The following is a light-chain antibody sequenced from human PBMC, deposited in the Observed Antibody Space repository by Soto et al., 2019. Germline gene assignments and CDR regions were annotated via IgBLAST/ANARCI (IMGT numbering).Light chain of an antibody. CDR2: GAS. Sequence: EIVLTQSPGTLSFSPGERVTLSFRASQTVSNSYLAWYQQKPGQAPRLLIYGASTRATGIPDRFSGSGSGTDFTLTISRLEPEDFAVYYCQQFSSYPLTFGGGTKVDIK. CDR3: QQFSSYPLT. J-gene: IGKJ4*01. V-gene: IGKV3-20*01. CDR1: QTVSNSY.